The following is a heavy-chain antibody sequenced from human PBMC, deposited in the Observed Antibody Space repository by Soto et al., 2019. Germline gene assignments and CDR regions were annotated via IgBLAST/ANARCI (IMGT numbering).Heavy chain of an antibody. D-gene: IGHD2-15*01. V-gene: IGHV4-30-2*01. CDR1: GGSISSGGYS. J-gene: IGHJ4*02. Sequence: QLQLQESGSGLVKPSQTLSLTCAVSGGSISSGGYSWSWIRQPPGKGLEWIGYIYHSGSTYYNPSVESRFTISVDRSKNQFSLKLSSVTAADTAVYYCAGGQVVAAQHWGEGALVTVSS. CDR3: AGGQVVAAQH. CDR2: IYHSGST.